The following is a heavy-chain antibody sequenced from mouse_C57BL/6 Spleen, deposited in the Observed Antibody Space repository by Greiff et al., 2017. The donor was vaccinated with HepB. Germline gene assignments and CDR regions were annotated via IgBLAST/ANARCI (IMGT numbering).Heavy chain of an antibody. CDR3: ARRNYGYAMDY. CDR2: IYPGSGST. Sequence: QVQLQQPGAELVKPGASVKMSCKASGYTFTSYWITWVKQRPGRGLEWIGDIYPGSGSTNYNEKFKSKATLTVDTSSSTAYMQLSSLTSEDSAVYYCARRNYGYAMDYWGQGTSVTVSS. J-gene: IGHJ4*01. V-gene: IGHV1-55*01. D-gene: IGHD1-1*01. CDR1: GYTFTSYW.